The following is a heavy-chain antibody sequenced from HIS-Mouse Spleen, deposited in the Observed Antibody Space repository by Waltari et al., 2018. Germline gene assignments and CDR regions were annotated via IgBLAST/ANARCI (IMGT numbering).Heavy chain of an antibody. V-gene: IGHV1-46*03. Sequence: QVQLVQSGAEVKKPGASVKVSCKASGYTFTSYYMHWVRQAPGQGLEWMGIIHPSGGSTRYAQKVQGRVTMTRDTSTSTVYMELSSLRSEDTAVYYCARGSGYSSSWDAFDIWGQGTMVTVSS. D-gene: IGHD6-13*01. J-gene: IGHJ3*02. CDR3: ARGSGYSSSWDAFDI. CDR2: IHPSGGST. CDR1: GYTFTSYY.